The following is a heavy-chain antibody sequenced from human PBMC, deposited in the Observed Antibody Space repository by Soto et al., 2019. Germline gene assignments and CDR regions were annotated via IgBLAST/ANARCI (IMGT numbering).Heavy chain of an antibody. Sequence: SETLSLTCSVSGVSISSSTFYWGWIRQSPGRGLEWIGCIFSDGITYYNPSLRGRVTISVDTSRNHFSLSLNSATAADTAVYHCARHEVAAAGTFLMDVWGRGTTVT. V-gene: IGHV4-39*01. CDR2: IFSDGIT. J-gene: IGHJ6*02. CDR3: ARHEVAAAGTFLMDV. CDR1: GVSISSSTFY. D-gene: IGHD6-25*01.